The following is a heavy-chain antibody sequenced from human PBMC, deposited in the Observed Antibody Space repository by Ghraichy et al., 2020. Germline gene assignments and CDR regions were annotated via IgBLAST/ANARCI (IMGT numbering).Heavy chain of an antibody. J-gene: IGHJ3*02. V-gene: IGHV4-39*02. CDR2: IYYGGHT. Sequence: SETLSLTCAVSGGSITSSTYYWGWIRQPPGKGLEWIGSIYYGGHTYYNPSLKSRVTIFVDTSKSHFSLKLSSVTAAESAVYFCARATSSVWSQPDAFDIWGPGTVVSVSS. CDR3: ARATSSVWSQPDAFDI. D-gene: IGHD6-19*01. CDR1: GGSITSSTYY.